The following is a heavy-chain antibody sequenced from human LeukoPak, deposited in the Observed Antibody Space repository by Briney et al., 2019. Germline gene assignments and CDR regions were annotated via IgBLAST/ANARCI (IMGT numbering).Heavy chain of an antibody. CDR1: GYTFTGYY. J-gene: IGHJ6*03. V-gene: IGHV1-2*02. CDR3: AREAQGYYYYMDV. Sequence: ASVKVSCKASGYTFTGYYMHWVRQAPGQGLEWMGWINPNSGGTNYAQKFQGRVTMTRDTSISTAYMELSRLRSDDTAVYYCAREAQGYYYYMDVWGKGTTVTVSS. CDR2: INPNSGGT.